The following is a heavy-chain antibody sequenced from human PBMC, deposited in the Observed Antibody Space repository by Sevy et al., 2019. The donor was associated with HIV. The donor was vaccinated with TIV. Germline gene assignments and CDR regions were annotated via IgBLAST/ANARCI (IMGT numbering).Heavy chain of an antibody. V-gene: IGHV4-59*01. D-gene: IGHD3-3*01. CDR3: ARGGYDFWSGYSLFDY. CDR2: IYYSGST. CDR1: GGSISSYY. Sequence: SETLSLTCTVSGGSISSYYWSWIRQPPGKGLEWIGYIYYSGSTNYNPSLKSRVTISVDTSKNQFSLKLSSVTAAEPAVYYCARGGYDFWSGYSLFDYWGQGTLVTVSS. J-gene: IGHJ4*02.